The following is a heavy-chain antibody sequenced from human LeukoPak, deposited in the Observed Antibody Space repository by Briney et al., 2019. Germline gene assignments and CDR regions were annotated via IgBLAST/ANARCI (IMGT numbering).Heavy chain of an antibody. CDR3: ARDFVYYDFTPILPDAFDI. D-gene: IGHD3-22*01. CDR1: GGSISSSSYY. CDR2: IYYSGST. J-gene: IGHJ3*02. Sequence: SETLSLTCTVSGGSISSSSYYWGWIRQPPGKGLEWIGSIYYSGSTYYNPSLKSRVTMSVDTSKNQFSLKLSSVTAADTAVYYCARDFVYYDFTPILPDAFDIWGQGTMVTVSS. V-gene: IGHV4-39*07.